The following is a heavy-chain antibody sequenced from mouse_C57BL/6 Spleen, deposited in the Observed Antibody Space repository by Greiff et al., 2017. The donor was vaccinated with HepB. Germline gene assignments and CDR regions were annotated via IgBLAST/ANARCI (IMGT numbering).Heavy chain of an antibody. Sequence: VQLQQPGAELVMPGASVKLSCKASGYTFTSYWMHWVKQRPGQGLEWIGEIDPSDSYTNYNHKFKGKSTFTVDKSSSTAYMQLSSLTSEDSAVYYCARRDLYYAMDYWGQGTSVTVSS. CDR3: ARRDLYYAMDY. CDR1: GYTFTSYW. CDR2: IDPSDSYT. D-gene: IGHD3-3*01. J-gene: IGHJ4*01. V-gene: IGHV1-69*01.